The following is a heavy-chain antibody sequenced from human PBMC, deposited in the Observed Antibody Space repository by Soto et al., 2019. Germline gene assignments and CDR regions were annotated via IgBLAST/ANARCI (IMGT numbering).Heavy chain of an antibody. CDR2: IHYSGST. J-gene: IGHJ5*02. CDR3: ARDFWSGYYSGPRWFDP. D-gene: IGHD3-3*01. V-gene: IGHV4-59*01. CDR1: GGSIRSDY. Sequence: WETLSLTCSVGGGSIRSDYWSWILEAPWQVLEWIGYIHYSGSTNYNPSLKSRVTISVDKSTNQFSLKIRYVTAADTAVYYCARDFWSGYYSGPRWFDPWGQGTLVTV.